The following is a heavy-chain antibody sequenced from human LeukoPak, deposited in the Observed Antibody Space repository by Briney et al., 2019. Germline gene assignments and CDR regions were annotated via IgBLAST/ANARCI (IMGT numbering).Heavy chain of an antibody. J-gene: IGHJ4*02. CDR3: ARAVTSTEGY. CDR2: LNQDGSEK. CDR1: GFTFSTYW. V-gene: IGHV3-7*03. Sequence: PGGSLRLSCAASGFTFSTYWMTWVRQAPGKGLEWVASLNQDGSEKYYVDSVKGRFTISRDNAQKSLYLELKSLSAKDTAVYYWARAVTSTEGYWGQGTLVTVSS.